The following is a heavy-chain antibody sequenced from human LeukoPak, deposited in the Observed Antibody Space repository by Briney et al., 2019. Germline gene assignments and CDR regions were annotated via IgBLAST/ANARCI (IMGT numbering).Heavy chain of an antibody. CDR1: GFTFSSYA. D-gene: IGHD4-17*01. V-gene: IGHV3-23*01. J-gene: IGHJ4*02. CDR3: AKFVYTLYGDFFYYYFDY. Sequence: QAGGSLRLSCAASGFTFSSYAMSWVRQAPGKGLEWVSAISGSGGSTYYADSVKGRFTISRDNSKNTLYLQMNSLRAEDTAVYYCAKFVYTLYGDFFYYYFDYWGQGTLVTVSS. CDR2: ISGSGGST.